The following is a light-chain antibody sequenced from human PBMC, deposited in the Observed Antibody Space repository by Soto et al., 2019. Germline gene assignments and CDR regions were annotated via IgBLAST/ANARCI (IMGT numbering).Light chain of an antibody. V-gene: IGKV3-20*01. CDR3: QRYGSSPTT. J-gene: IGKJ5*01. Sequence: IVVTQYPATLSLFPGKRYNLSCRASQNISNYLIWYQQKPGQAPRLLIYGAYTRATGITDRFSGSGSGTDFTLTISRLEPEDFAVYYCQRYGSSPTTVALGTRLEIK. CDR2: GAY. CDR1: QNISNY.